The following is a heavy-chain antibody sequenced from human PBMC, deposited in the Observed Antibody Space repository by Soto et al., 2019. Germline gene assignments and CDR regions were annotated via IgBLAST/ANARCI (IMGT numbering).Heavy chain of an antibody. CDR3: AKDLVGIVYFDIIAY. CDR1: GITFSSYA. D-gene: IGHD3-22*01. CDR2: ISGGGEFT. Sequence: TGGSLRLSCAASGITFSSYAMTWVRQAPGKGLEWVSSISGGGEFTSYADSVKGRFTISRDNSKSTVYLQMDSLRAEDTALYYCAKDLVGIVYFDIIAYWGQGALVTVSS. J-gene: IGHJ4*02. V-gene: IGHV3-23*01.